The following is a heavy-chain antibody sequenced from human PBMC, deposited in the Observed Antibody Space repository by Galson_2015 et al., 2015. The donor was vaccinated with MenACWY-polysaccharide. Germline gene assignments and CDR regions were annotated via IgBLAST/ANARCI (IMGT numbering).Heavy chain of an antibody. CDR2: ISDDGGVK. J-gene: IGHJ3*02. CDR3: ARDLSGFGAFGI. V-gene: IGHV3-30-3*01. CDR1: GFTFSTTSYA. Sequence: SLRPSCAASGFTFSTTSYAMHWVRQAPGKGLEWVAIISDDGGVKYYADSVKGRFTISRDNSKNTLYLQMSSLRPEDTALYYCARDLSGFGAFGIWGQGTMVTVSS. D-gene: IGHD3-22*01.